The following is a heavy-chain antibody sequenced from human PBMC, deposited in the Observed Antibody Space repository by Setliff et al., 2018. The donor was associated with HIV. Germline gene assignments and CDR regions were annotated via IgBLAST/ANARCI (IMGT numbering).Heavy chain of an antibody. Sequence: SVKVSCKASGYTFTSHYLHWVRQAPGQGLEWMGGIFPIFGTSNYAQKFQDRVTIIADESTSTVYMELSSLRSEDTAVYFCARVGGSGSYYNEVYYYYYMDVWGKGTTVTVSS. D-gene: IGHD3-10*01. CDR2: IFPIFGTS. CDR3: ARVGGSGSYYNEVYYYYYMDV. V-gene: IGHV1-69*13. CDR1: GYTFTSHY. J-gene: IGHJ6*03.